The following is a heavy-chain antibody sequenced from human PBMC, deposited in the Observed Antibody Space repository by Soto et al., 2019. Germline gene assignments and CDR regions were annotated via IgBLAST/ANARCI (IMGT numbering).Heavy chain of an antibody. CDR3: ARDDCTNGVCYNFDY. J-gene: IGHJ4*02. Sequence: HPGGSLRLSCAASGFTFSSYGMHWVRQAPGKGLEWVAVIWYDGSNKYYADSVKGRFTISRDNSKNTLYLQMNSLRAEDTAVYYCARDDCTNGVCYNFDYWGQGT. D-gene: IGHD2-8*01. CDR2: IWYDGSNK. V-gene: IGHV3-33*01. CDR1: GFTFSSYG.